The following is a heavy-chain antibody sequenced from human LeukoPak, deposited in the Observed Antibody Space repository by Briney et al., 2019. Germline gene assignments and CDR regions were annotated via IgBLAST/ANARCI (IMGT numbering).Heavy chain of an antibody. CDR1: GGSISSSSYY. V-gene: IGHV4-39*01. D-gene: IGHD3-22*01. J-gene: IGHJ4*02. CDR2: IYYSGST. Sequence: KASETLSLTCTVSGGSISSSSYYWGWIRQPPGKGLEWIGSIYYSGSTYYNPSLKSRVTISVDTSKNQFSLKLSSVTAADTAVYYCARQVDSSGNPGNWGQGTLVTVSS. CDR3: ARQVDSSGNPGN.